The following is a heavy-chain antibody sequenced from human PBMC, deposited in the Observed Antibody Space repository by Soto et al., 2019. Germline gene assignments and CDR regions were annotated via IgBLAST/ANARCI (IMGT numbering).Heavy chain of an antibody. J-gene: IGHJ4*02. Sequence: SQTLSLTCAISGDSVSSNSAAWNWIRQSPSGGLEWLGRTYYRSKWSYDYAVSVQSRININPDTSKNQFSLQLSAVTPADTAVYYCARAPYSSGWPDSWGQGTLVTVSS. CDR2: TYYRSKWSY. CDR1: GDSVSSNSAA. V-gene: IGHV6-1*01. CDR3: ARAPYSSGWPDS. D-gene: IGHD6-19*01.